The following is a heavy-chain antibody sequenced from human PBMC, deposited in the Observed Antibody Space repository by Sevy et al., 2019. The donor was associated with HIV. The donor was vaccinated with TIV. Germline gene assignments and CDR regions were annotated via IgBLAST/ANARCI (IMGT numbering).Heavy chain of an antibody. D-gene: IGHD1-26*01. Sequence: GGSLRLSCAASGFTFSSYAMHWVRQAPGKGLEWVAVISYDGSKKYYADPGKGRFTISRDNSKNTLYLQMNSLRAEDTAVYYCARDQVVGATPGGAFDIWGQGTMVTVSS. CDR1: GFTFSSYA. CDR2: ISYDGSKK. CDR3: ARDQVVGATPGGAFDI. J-gene: IGHJ3*02. V-gene: IGHV3-30-3*01.